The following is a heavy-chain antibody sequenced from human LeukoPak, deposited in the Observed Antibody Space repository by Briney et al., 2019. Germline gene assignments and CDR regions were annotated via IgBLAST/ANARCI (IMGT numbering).Heavy chain of an antibody. CDR1: GGSISDYF. D-gene: IGHD2-21*01. CDR3: ARGPYCGDDCYFDS. CDR2: IYSSGST. J-gene: IGHJ4*02. Sequence: SETLSLTCTVSGGSISDYFWSWIRHPAGKGREWIGRIYSSGSTLYNPSLKRRVTMSVDTSKNQFSLRLTSVTAADTAVYYCARGPYCGDDCYFDSWGRGTLFTVSS. V-gene: IGHV4-4*07.